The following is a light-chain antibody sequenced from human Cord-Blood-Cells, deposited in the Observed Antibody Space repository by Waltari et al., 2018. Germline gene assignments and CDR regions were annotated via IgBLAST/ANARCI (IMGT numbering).Light chain of an antibody. CDR1: SSDVGGYNY. V-gene: IGLV2-11*01. CDR3: CSYAGSYTWV. CDR2: DVS. Sequence: QSALTQPRSVSGSPGQSVTISCTGTSSDVGGYNYVSWYQQHPGKAPKLMIYDVSEPPSGVPDRFSGSKSGNTASLTISGLQAEDEADYYGCSYAGSYTWVFGGGTKLTVL. J-gene: IGLJ3*02.